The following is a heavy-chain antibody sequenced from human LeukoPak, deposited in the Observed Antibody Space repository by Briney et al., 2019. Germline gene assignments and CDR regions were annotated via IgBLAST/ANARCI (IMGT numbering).Heavy chain of an antibody. D-gene: IGHD1-26*01. CDR1: GYSISSGYY. CDR3: ARRPEGPMGATPLDS. CDR2: IFYRGDT. Sequence: SETLSLTCTVSGYSISSGYYWDWIRQPPGKGLEWIGTIFYRGDTYYNPSLKSRVIISVDTSKNQFSLRLSSVTAADTATYYCARRPEGPMGATPLDSWGRGTLVTVSS. J-gene: IGHJ4*02. V-gene: IGHV4-38-2*02.